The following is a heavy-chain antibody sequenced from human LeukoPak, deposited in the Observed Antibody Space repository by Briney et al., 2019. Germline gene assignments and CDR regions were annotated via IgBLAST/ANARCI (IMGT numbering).Heavy chain of an antibody. Sequence: QAGGSLRLSCAASGFTFSSYAMRWVRQAPGKGLEWVSAVTGSGGTTYYADSVQGRFTISRDNGKNSLYLQMNSLRADDTAVYYCVSSHHGSGTYRPFDYWGQGTLVTVFS. V-gene: IGHV3-23*01. CDR1: GFTFSSYA. D-gene: IGHD3-10*01. J-gene: IGHJ4*02. CDR2: VTGSGGTT. CDR3: VSSHHGSGTYRPFDY.